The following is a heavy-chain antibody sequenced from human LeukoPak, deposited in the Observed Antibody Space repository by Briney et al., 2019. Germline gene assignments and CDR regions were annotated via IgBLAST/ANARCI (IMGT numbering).Heavy chain of an antibody. D-gene: IGHD2-21*01. CDR3: ARDLSAAYDF. Sequence: GGSLRLSCAASGFTFSSHGMHWVRQAPGKGLEWVARLVYDERNDYANSVKGRYTISRDNSKNTLYLQMDNLRVDDTAVYYCARDLSAAYDFWGQGILVTVSS. V-gene: IGHV3-33*08. J-gene: IGHJ4*02. CDR1: GFTFSSHG. CDR2: LVYDERN.